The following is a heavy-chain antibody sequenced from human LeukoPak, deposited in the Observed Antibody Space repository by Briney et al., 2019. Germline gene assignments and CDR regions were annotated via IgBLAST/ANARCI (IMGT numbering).Heavy chain of an antibody. CDR3: VRDSRVSGDY. D-gene: IGHD2/OR15-2a*01. CDR2: IDPESGGT. J-gene: IGHJ4*02. V-gene: IGHV1-2*06. CDR1: GYTFSGYY. Sequence: GASVRVSCKTSGYTFSGYYMHWVRQAPGQGLEWMGRIDPESGGTKYAQNFQGRVTMTSDTSITAAYMELSRLSSDDTAVYYCVRDSRVSGDYWGQGTLVTVSS.